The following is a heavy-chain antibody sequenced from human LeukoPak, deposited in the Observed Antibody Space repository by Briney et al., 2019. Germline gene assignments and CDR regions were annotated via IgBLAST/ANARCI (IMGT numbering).Heavy chain of an antibody. CDR1: GFSFSSYA. Sequence: PGGSLRLSCAASGFSFSSYAMNWVRQAPGKGLEWVSGISGSGGSSYYVDSVKGRFTISRDNSRATRYLQMNSLRAEDTAVFYCAKGGLDYYDSSGYYDPFALWGQGTLVSVSS. CDR2: ISGSGGSS. J-gene: IGHJ3*01. CDR3: AKGGLDYYDSSGYYDPFAL. D-gene: IGHD3-22*01. V-gene: IGHV3-23*01.